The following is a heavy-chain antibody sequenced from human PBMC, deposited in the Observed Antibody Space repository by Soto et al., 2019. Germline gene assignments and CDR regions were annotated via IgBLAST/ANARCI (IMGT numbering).Heavy chain of an antibody. CDR1: GFTFDEYG. D-gene: IGHD5-12*01. V-gene: IGHV3-20*04. Sequence: EVQLVESGGGVVRPGGSLRLSCAASGFTFDEYGMSWVLQAPGKGLEWVSGINWNGGSTGYADSVKGRFTISRDNAKNSLYLQMNSLRAEDTALYYCARVPPGGYSGYDSAFDIWGQGTMVTVSS. J-gene: IGHJ3*02. CDR2: INWNGGST. CDR3: ARVPPGGYSGYDSAFDI.